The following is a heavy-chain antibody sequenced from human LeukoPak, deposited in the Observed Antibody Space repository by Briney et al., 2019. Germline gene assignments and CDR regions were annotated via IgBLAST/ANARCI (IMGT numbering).Heavy chain of an antibody. CDR2: IKQDGSEK. V-gene: IGHV3-7*01. Sequence: PGGSLRLSCAASGFTFSSYWMSWVRQAPGKGLEWVANIKQDGSEKYYVDSVKGRFTISRDNAKNSLYLQMNSLRAEDTAVYYCASEVAARRLGSWFDHWGQGTLVTVSS. J-gene: IGHJ5*02. CDR1: GFTFSSYW. D-gene: IGHD6-6*01. CDR3: ASEVAARRLGSWFDH.